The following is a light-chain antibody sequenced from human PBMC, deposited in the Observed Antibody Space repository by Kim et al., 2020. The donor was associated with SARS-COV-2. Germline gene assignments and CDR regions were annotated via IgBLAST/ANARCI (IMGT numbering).Light chain of an antibody. CDR2: GAS. CDR1: QSVGSSY. V-gene: IGKV3-20*01. Sequence: SPGQSGTLSCRASQSVGSSYLAWYQQKPGQAPRLLIYGASSRATGIPDRFSGSGSGTDFTLTINRLEPEDFAVYYCQQYGDSRLTFGGGTKVDIK. CDR3: QQYGDSRLT. J-gene: IGKJ4*01.